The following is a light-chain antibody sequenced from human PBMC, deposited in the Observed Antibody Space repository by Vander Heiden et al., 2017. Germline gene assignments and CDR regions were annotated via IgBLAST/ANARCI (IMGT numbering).Light chain of an antibody. CDR3: QAWDSSTVG. CDR2: QDS. CDR1: KVGDKY. V-gene: IGLV3-1*01. Sequence: SYELTQPPSVSVSPGQTASITCSGDKVGDKYACWYQQKPGQSPVLVIYQDSKRPSGIPERFSGSNSGNTATLTISGTQAMDEADYYCQAWDSSTVGFGGGTKLT. J-gene: IGLJ2*01.